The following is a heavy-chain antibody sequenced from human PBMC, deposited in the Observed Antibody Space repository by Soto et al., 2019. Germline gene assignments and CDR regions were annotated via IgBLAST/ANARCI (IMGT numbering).Heavy chain of an antibody. D-gene: IGHD1-26*01. CDR1: GFTFSSYW. V-gene: IGHV3-7*01. J-gene: IGHJ5*02. Sequence: EVQLVESGGGLVQPGGSLRLSCAASGFTFSSYWMSWVRQAPGKGLEWVANIKQDGSEKYYVDSVKGRFTISRDNAKNSLYLQMNSLRAEDTAVYYCVRDLRYSGSYRGWFDPWGQGTLVTVSS. CDR2: IKQDGSEK. CDR3: VRDLRYSGSYRGWFDP.